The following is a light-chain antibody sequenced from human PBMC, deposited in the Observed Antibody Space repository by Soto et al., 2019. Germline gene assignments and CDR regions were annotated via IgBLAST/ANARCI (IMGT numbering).Light chain of an antibody. J-gene: IGLJ2*01. CDR3: AAWDDTLSGLV. Sequence: QSVLTQPPSASGTPGQTVTISCSGRGSNIGSNYVYWYQQLPGRAPRLLMYRADQRPSGVPDRFSGSKSGTSASLAISGLRSEDEADYFCAAWDDTLSGLVFGGGTKVTVL. CDR2: RAD. V-gene: IGLV1-47*01. CDR1: GSNIGSNY.